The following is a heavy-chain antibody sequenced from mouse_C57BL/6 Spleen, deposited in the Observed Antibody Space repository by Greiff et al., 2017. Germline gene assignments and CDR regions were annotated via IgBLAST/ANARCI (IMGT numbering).Heavy chain of an antibody. V-gene: IGHV1-76*01. CDR1: GYTFTDYY. Sequence: QVQLQQSGAELVRPGASVKLSCKASGYTFTDYYINWVKQRPGQGLEWIARIYPGSGNTYYNEKFKGKATLTAEKSSSTAYMQLSSLTSEDSAVYFCARVRGPYPRYFEVWGTGTTVTVSS. J-gene: IGHJ1*03. CDR3: ARVRGPYPRYFEV. CDR2: IYPGSGNT. D-gene: IGHD3-3*01.